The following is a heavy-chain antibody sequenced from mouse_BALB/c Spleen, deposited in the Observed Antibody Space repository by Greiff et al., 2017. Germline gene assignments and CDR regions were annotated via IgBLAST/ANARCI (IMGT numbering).Heavy chain of an antibody. D-gene: IGHD3-1*01. CDR2: ISSGGGNT. CDR1: GFTFSSYT. J-gene: IGHJ2*01. Sequence: EVMLVESGGDLVKPGGSLKLSCAASGFTFSSYTMSWVRQTPEQRLEWVATISSGGGNTYYPDSVKGRFTISRDNAKNNLYLQMSRQRSEDTALYYCAGAQLELLDLDYWGQGTTLTVSS. V-gene: IGHV5-9*03. CDR3: AGAQLELLDLDY.